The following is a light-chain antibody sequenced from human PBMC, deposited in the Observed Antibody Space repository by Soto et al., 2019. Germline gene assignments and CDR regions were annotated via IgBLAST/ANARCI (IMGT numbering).Light chain of an antibody. Sequence: SYELTQPPSVSVAPGQTATITCGGNNIGSKSVHWYQQKPGQAPVLVVYDDSDRPSGIPQRFSGSNSGNTATLTISRVEAGDEADYYCQVWDGSSDQRVFGGGIKLTVL. J-gene: IGLJ3*02. CDR2: DDS. CDR3: QVWDGSSDQRV. CDR1: NIGSKS. V-gene: IGLV3-21*02.